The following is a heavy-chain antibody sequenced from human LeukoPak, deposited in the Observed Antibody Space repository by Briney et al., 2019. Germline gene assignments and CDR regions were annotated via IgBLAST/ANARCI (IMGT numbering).Heavy chain of an antibody. CDR3: ARDSYHLDIVVVVAATHPYGAFDI. D-gene: IGHD2-15*01. Sequence: PGGSLRLSCAASGFTFSSYGMHWVRQAPGKGLEWVAFIRYDGSNKYYADSVKGRFTISRDNSKNTLYLQMNSLRAEDTAVYYCARDSYHLDIVVVVAATHPYGAFDIWGQGTMVTVSS. CDR2: IRYDGSNK. CDR1: GFTFSSYG. J-gene: IGHJ3*02. V-gene: IGHV3-30*02.